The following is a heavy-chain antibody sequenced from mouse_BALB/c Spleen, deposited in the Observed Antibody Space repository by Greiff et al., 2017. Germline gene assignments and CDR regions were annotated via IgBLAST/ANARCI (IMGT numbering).Heavy chain of an antibody. D-gene: IGHD3-3*01. CDR3: VRRGWDY. Sequence: EVQLVESGGGLVQPKGSLKLSCAASGFTFNTYAMNWVRQAPGKGLEWVARIRSKSNNYATYYADSVKDRFTISRDDSQSMLYLQMNNLKTEDTAMYYCVRRGWDYWGQGTSVTVSS. J-gene: IGHJ4*01. V-gene: IGHV10-1*02. CDR2: IRSKSNNYAT. CDR1: GFTFNTYA.